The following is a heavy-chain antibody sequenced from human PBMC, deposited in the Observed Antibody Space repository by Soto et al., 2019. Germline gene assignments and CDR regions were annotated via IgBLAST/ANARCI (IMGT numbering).Heavy chain of an antibody. CDR3: AKSITMVRGVPHAFDI. D-gene: IGHD3-10*01. J-gene: IGHJ3*02. V-gene: IGHV3-23*01. Sequence: EVQLLESGGGSVQPGGSLRLSCAASGFTFSSYAMSWVRQAPGKGLEWVSAISGSGGSTYYADSVKGRFTISRDNSKNTLYLQMNSLRAEDTAVYYCAKSITMVRGVPHAFDIWGQGTMVTVSS. CDR1: GFTFSSYA. CDR2: ISGSGGST.